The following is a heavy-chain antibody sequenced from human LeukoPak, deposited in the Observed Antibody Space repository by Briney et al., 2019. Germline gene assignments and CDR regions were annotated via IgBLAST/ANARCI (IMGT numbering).Heavy chain of an antibody. Sequence: GESLKISRKGSGYSFTSYWIGWVRQMPGKGLEWMGIIYPGDSDTRYSPSFQGQVTISADKSISTAYLQWSSLKASDTAMYYCASRIAAAGTDLIYWGQGTLVTVSS. CDR3: ASRIAAAGTDLIY. V-gene: IGHV5-51*01. D-gene: IGHD6-13*01. CDR2: IYPGDSDT. J-gene: IGHJ4*02. CDR1: GYSFTSYW.